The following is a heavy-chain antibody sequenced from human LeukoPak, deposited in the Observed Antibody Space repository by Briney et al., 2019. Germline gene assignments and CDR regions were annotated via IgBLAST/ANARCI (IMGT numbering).Heavy chain of an antibody. D-gene: IGHD3-9*01. CDR2: IYFRGNT. V-gene: IGHV4-61*01. CDR1: GGSVRSGNYF. J-gene: IGHJ6*02. CDR3: ARVDWWFDIMTGWPAITNNGMDV. Sequence: SETLSLTCTVSGGSVRSGNYFWSWIRQSPGKGLEWIGYIYFRGNTKYSPALESRVTISEDPSKNQFSLRLTSLTAADTAVYYCARVDWWFDIMTGWPAITNNGMDVWGQGTTVIVSS.